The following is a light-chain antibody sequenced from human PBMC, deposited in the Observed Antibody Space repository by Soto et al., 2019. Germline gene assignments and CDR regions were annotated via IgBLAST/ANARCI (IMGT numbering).Light chain of an antibody. CDR2: GAS. CDR3: QQYGSSPLT. V-gene: IGKV3-20*01. CDR1: QSVSSSY. J-gene: IGKJ4*01. Sequence: EIVLTQSPGTLSLSPGERATLSCRASQSVSSSYLAWYQQKPGQAPRLLIYGASSRATGIPDRFSASGSGTDFTLTSSRLEPEDLAVYYCQQYGSSPLTFGGGTKVEIK.